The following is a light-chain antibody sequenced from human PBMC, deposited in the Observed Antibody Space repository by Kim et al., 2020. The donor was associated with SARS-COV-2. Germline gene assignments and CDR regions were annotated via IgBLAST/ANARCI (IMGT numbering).Light chain of an antibody. CDR2: YDS. J-gene: IGLJ1*01. CDR3: QVWDSSSDHRV. CDR1: NIGSKS. V-gene: IGLV3-21*04. Sequence: APGKTARITCGGNNIGSKSVHWYQQKPGQAPVLVIYYDSDRPSGIPERFSGSNSGNTVTLTISRVEAGDEADYYCQVWDSSSDHRVFGTGTKVTVL.